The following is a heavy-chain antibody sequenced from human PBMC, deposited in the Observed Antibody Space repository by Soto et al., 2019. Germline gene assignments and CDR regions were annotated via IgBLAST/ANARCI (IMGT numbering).Heavy chain of an antibody. CDR2: ISSSSSTI. J-gene: IGHJ2*01. D-gene: IGHD1-26*01. Sequence: EVQLVESGGGLVQPGGSLRLSCAASGFTFSSYSMNWVRQAPGKGLEWVSYISSSSSTIYYADSVKGRFTISRDNAKNSLYLQMNSLRAEDTAVYYCARPWRVGGTSYWYFDLWGRGTLVTVSS. CDR3: ARPWRVGGTSYWYFDL. CDR1: GFTFSSYS. V-gene: IGHV3-48*01.